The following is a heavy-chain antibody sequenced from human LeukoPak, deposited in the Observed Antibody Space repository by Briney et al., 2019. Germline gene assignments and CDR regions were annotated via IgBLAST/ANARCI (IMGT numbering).Heavy chain of an antibody. CDR3: ARGGADYVIGY. CDR1: GFTFSDYY. V-gene: IGHV3-11*06. D-gene: IGHD4-17*01. J-gene: IGHJ4*02. CDR2: ISSSSSYT. Sequence: KPGGSLRLSCAASGFTFSDYYMSWIRQAPGKGLEWISFISSSSSYTNYADSVKGRFTISRDNTKNSLHLQMNNLRAEDTAVYYCARGGADYVIGYWGQGTLVTVSS.